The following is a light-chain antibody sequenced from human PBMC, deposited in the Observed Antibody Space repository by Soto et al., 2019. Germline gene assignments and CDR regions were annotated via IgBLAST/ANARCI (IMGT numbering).Light chain of an antibody. CDR3: SSYAASNNFYFV. CDR1: SSDVGGYKY. Sequence: HSVLTQPPSASGSPGQSVTISCTGTSSDVGGYKYVSWYQQYPGRAPKLMIYEVTKRPSGVPDRFSGSKSGNTASLTVSGLQAEDEADYYCSSYAASNNFYFVFGGGTQLTVL. CDR2: EVT. J-gene: IGLJ3*02. V-gene: IGLV2-8*01.